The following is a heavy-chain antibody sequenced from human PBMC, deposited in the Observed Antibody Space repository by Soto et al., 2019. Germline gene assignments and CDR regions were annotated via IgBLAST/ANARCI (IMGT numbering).Heavy chain of an antibody. V-gene: IGHV3-9*01. CDR3: AKDMGYDLSPLGYFDY. CDR2: ISWNSGSI. Sequence: EVQLVESGGGLVQPGRSLRLSCAASGFTFDDYAMHWVRQAPGKGLEWVSGISWNSGSIGYADSVKGRFTISRDNAKNSLYLQRNSLRSEDTALYYCAKDMGYDLSPLGYFDYWGQGTLVTVSS. D-gene: IGHD5-12*01. J-gene: IGHJ4*02. CDR1: GFTFDDYA.